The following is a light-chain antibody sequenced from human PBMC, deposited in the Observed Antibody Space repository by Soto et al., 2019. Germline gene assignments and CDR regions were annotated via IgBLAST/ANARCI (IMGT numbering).Light chain of an antibody. Sequence: EIVMTQSPATLSVSPLERATLSCRASQSVSSNLAWYQQKPGQAPRLLIYGASTRATGIPARFSGSGSGTEFTLTISSLQSEDFAVYYCQQYNNWPFTFGPGTKV. CDR1: QSVSSN. J-gene: IGKJ3*01. V-gene: IGKV3-15*01. CDR3: QQYNNWPFT. CDR2: GAS.